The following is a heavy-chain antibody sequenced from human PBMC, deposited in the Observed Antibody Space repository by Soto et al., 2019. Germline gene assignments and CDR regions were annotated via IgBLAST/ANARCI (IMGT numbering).Heavy chain of an antibody. J-gene: IGHJ5*01. V-gene: IGHV3-30-3*01. CDR2: ISGDGTDK. CDR1: GFTFSSYA. CDR3: ARDLVFYCSSSSCFENNWIDS. Sequence: QVHLVESGGGLVQPGKSLRLSCAASGFTFSSYALHWIRQAPGKGLEWVAVISGDGTDKYYADAVKGRFTISRDRSKSSLYLQMNSLRAEDTAVYYCARDLVFYCSSSSCFENNWIDSWGQGTLVTVSA. D-gene: IGHD2-15*01.